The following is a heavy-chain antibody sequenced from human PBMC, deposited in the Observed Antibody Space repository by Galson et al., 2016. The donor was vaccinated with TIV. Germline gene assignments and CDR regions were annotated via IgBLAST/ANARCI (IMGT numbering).Heavy chain of an antibody. D-gene: IGHD5-12*01. CDR1: GLSVSINY. V-gene: IGHV3-66*02. Sequence: SLRLSCAASGLSVSINYMTWVRQAPGKGLEWVSLISDGGKTYYSDSVKGRFTISRDNSKNTLYLQLNSLRVEDAAVYYCARDRVVDAPYYYYYFGLDVWGQGTAVTVSS. J-gene: IGHJ6*02. CDR2: ISDGGKT. CDR3: ARDRVVDAPYYYYYFGLDV.